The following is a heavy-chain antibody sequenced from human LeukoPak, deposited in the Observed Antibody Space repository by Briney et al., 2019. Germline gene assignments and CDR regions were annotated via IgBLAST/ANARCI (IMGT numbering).Heavy chain of an antibody. CDR2: ISSDGVEK. Sequence: PGGSLRLSCEASGFTFSHYGIHWVRQTPGKGLEWVAAISSDGVEKHYADSVKGRFTISRDNSESTLYLQMNSLRAEDTALYYCAREGHYDILTGYSPVEYYFYYMDVWGKGTTVTVSS. D-gene: IGHD3-9*01. CDR1: GFTFSHYG. V-gene: IGHV3-30*04. CDR3: AREGHYDILTGYSPVEYYFYYMDV. J-gene: IGHJ6*03.